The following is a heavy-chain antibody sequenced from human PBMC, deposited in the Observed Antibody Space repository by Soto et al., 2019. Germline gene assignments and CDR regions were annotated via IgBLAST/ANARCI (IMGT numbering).Heavy chain of an antibody. CDR1: GFTFSSYS. CDR3: ASGIQLWVNYYYYGMDV. CDR2: ISSSSSYI. V-gene: IGHV3-21*01. D-gene: IGHD5-18*01. Sequence: GGSLRLSCAASGFTFSSYSMNWVRQAPGKGLEWVSSISSSSSYIYYADSVKGRFTISRDNAKNSLYLQMNSLRAEDTAVYYCASGIQLWVNYYYYGMDVWGQGTTVTVSS. J-gene: IGHJ6*02.